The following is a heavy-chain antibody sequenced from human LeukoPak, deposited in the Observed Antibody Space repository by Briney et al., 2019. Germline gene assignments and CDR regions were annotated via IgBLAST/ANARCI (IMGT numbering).Heavy chain of an antibody. CDR3: ARGRGYSGYGGG. CDR1: GFSVSSNY. V-gene: IGHV3-53*01. CDR2: IYSGGST. D-gene: IGHD5-12*01. Sequence: GGSLRLSCAASGFSVSSNYMSWVRQAPGKGLEWVSVIYSGGSTHYADSVKGRFTISRDNSKNTLYLQMNSLRAEDTAVYYCARGRGYSGYGGGWGQGTLVTVSS. J-gene: IGHJ4*02.